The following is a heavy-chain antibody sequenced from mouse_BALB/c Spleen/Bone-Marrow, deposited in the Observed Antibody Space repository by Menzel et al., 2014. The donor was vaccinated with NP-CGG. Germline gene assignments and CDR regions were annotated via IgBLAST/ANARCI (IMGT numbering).Heavy chain of an antibody. D-gene: IGHD1-1*01. J-gene: IGHJ3*01. CDR1: GFSLISFG. Sequence: VHLVESGPGLAAPSQSLSITCTASGFSLISFGVHRVRQPPGRGLEWLGVIWAGGTTNYNSALMSRLSINKDNSKSQVFLKMNSLQTDDTAIYYCARDSDYGSTLFAYWGQGTLVTVSA. V-gene: IGHV2-9*02. CDR3: ARDSDYGSTLFAY. CDR2: IWAGGTT.